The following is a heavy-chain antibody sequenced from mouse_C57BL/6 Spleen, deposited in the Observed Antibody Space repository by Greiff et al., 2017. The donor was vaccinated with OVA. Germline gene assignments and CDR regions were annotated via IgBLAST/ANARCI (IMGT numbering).Heavy chain of an antibody. J-gene: IGHJ4*01. CDR2: ISNGGGST. CDR1: GFTFSDYY. Sequence: EVHLVESGGGLVQPGGSLKLSRAASGFTFSDYYMYWVRQTPEKRLEWVAYISNGGGSTYYPDTVKGRFTISRDNAKNTLYLQMSRLKSEDTAMYYCARHEDGSGAMDYWGQGTSVTVSS. CDR3: ARHEDGSGAMDY. V-gene: IGHV5-12*01. D-gene: IGHD2-3*01.